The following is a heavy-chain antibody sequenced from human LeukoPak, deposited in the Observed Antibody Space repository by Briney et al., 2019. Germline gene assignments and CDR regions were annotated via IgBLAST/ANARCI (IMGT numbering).Heavy chain of an antibody. CDR2: IRYDGSNK. J-gene: IGHJ4*02. V-gene: IGHV3-30*02. D-gene: IGHD3-3*01. CDR3: AKAFLERGYKDPWVHFDY. Sequence: GGSLRLSCAASGFTFSSYGMHWVRQAPGKGLEWVAFIRYDGSNKYYADSVKGRFTISRDNSKNTLYLQMNSLRAEDTAVYYCAKAFLERGYKDPWVHFDYWGQGTLVTVSS. CDR1: GFTFSSYG.